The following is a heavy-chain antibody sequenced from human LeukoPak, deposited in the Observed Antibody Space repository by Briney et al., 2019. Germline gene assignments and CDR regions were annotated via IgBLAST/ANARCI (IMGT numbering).Heavy chain of an antibody. CDR1: GFTFTTYW. Sequence: PGESLRLSCAASGFTFTTYWMSWVRQAPGKGLEWVANINQDGTEKFYVDSVKGRFTISRDNSKNTLYLQMNSLRAEDTAVYYCASSRYDSSGYYGIIAYWGQGTLVTVSS. CDR3: ASSRYDSSGYYGIIAY. D-gene: IGHD3-22*01. V-gene: IGHV3-7*01. J-gene: IGHJ4*02. CDR2: INQDGTEK.